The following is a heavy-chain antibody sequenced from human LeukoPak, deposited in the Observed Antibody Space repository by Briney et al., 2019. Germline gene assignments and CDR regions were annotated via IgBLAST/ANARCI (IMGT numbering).Heavy chain of an antibody. V-gene: IGHV3-23*01. CDR1: GFTFSSYA. CDR3: AKTLGYCSSTSCQYWYFDL. D-gene: IGHD2-2*01. J-gene: IGHJ2*01. CDR2: ISGSGGST. Sequence: GGSLRLSCAASGFTFSSYAMTWVRQAPGKGLEWVSVISGSGGSTYYADSVKGRFTISRDNSMNTLNLQMNSLRAEDTAVYYCAKTLGYCSSTSCQYWYFDLWGRGTLVTVSS.